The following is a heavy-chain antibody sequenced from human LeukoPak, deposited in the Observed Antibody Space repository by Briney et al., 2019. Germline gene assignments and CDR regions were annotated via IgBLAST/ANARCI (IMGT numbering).Heavy chain of an antibody. V-gene: IGHV5-51*01. D-gene: IGHD7-27*01. J-gene: IGHJ4*02. CDR2: IYPGESET. Sequence: GESLKISCKGSGYNFSGYWIGWVRQRPGRGLEWMGVIYPGESETRYSPSFQGQVTISADKSITIAYLQWSSLKASDTAMYYCARLRAHWGSDYWGQGTLVTVSS. CDR1: GYNFSGYW. CDR3: ARLRAHWGSDY.